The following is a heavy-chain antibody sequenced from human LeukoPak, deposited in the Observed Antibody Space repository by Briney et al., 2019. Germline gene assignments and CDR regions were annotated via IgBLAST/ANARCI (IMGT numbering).Heavy chain of an antibody. CDR2: INPSGDST. D-gene: IGHD2-21*02. CDR1: GYTFTSYD. J-gene: IGHJ4*02. V-gene: IGHV1-46*01. CDR3: ASVLYCGADCYSGRYFFDY. Sequence: ASVTVSCKASGYTFTSYDMHWVRQAPGRGLEWMGIINPSGDSTSYAQKFQGRVTMTRDTSTSTVYMELSSLRSEDTAVYYCASVLYCGADCYSGRYFFDYWGQGPLVTVSS.